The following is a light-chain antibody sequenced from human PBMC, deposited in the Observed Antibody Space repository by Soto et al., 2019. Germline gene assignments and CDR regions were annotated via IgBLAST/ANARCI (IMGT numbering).Light chain of an antibody. CDR3: QQLNTYPLT. V-gene: IGKV1-9*01. Sequence: DIQITQSPSSFSASVAERVTITCRASQGISSYLAWYQQKPGKAPNLLIYAASTLQSGVPSRFSGSGSGTDFTLTISSLQPEDFATYYCQQLNTYPLTFGGGTKVDIK. CDR2: AAS. J-gene: IGKJ4*01. CDR1: QGISSY.